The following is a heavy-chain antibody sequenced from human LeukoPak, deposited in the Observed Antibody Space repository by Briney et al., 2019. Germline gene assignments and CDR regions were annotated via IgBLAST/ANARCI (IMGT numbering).Heavy chain of an antibody. D-gene: IGHD6-6*01. CDR2: IWFDGSYK. CDR1: GFNFKTHG. CDR3: ARERPYGTSSVSLAANRPDF. J-gene: IGHJ4*02. V-gene: IGHV3-33*01. Sequence: GGSLRLSCSASGFNFKTHGMHWVRQAPGKGLEWVAVIWFDGSYKYYANFVKGRFTVSRDNSRNTLYLQMNSLRAEDTARYFCARERPYGTSSVSLAANRPDFWGRGTLVTVSS.